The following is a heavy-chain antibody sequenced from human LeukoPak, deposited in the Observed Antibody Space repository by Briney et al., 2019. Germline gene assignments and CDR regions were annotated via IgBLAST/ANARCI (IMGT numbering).Heavy chain of an antibody. CDR1: GYSISSSNY. CDR2: IYYSGGI. D-gene: IGHD6-13*01. J-gene: IGHJ4*02. Sequence: SDTLSLTCAVSGYSISSSNYWAWIRQPPGKGLEWIGHIYYSGGIYYNPSLKSRVTMSVDTSKNQFSLKLSSVTAADTAVYYCARGIAAAGGYTDYWGQGTLVTVSS. V-gene: IGHV4-28*05. CDR3: ARGIAAAGGYTDY.